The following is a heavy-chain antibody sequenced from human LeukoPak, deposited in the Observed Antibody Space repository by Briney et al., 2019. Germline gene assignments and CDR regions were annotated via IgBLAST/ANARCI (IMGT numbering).Heavy chain of an antibody. CDR3: ARDGNYGDYVFDFDY. CDR1: GFTFSNYE. Sequence: GGSLRLSCAPSGFTFSNYEMNCVRQAPGKGLEWGSYISSSGSTIYYADSVKGRFTISRDNAKNSLYLQMNSLRAEDTAVYYFARDGNYGDYVFDFDYWGQGTLVTVSS. D-gene: IGHD4-17*01. CDR2: ISSSGSTI. J-gene: IGHJ4*02. V-gene: IGHV3-48*03.